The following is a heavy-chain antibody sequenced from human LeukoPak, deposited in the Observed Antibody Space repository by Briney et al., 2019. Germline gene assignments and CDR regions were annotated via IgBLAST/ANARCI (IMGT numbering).Heavy chain of an antibody. V-gene: IGHV4-39*01. CDR3: ARHSYEGSDY. J-gene: IGHJ4*02. D-gene: IGHD5-12*01. CDR2: ISYSGST. CDR1: GGSISSSSYY. Sequence: SETLSLTCIVSGGSISSSSYYWGWICQPPGQGLEWIGIISYSGSTYYNPSLKSRVTISVDMSKNQFSLKLSSVTAADTAVYYCARHSYEGSDYWGQGTLVTVSS.